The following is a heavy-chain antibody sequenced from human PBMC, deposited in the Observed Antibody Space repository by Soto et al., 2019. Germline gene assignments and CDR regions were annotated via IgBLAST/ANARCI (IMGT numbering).Heavy chain of an antibody. Sequence: ASVKVSCKASGYAFTSYDINWVRQAAGQGLECMGWMNPNSGNTGYAQKFQGRVTMTRNTSISTAYMELSSLRSEDTAVYYCGREIRSYCGGDCHSGWFDPWG. CDR2: MNPNSGNT. J-gene: IGHJ5*02. V-gene: IGHV1-8*01. D-gene: IGHD2-21*02. CDR3: GREIRSYCGGDCHSGWFDP. CDR1: GYAFTSYD.